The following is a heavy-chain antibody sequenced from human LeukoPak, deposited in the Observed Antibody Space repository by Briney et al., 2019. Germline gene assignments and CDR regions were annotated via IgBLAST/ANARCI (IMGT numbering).Heavy chain of an antibody. D-gene: IGHD2-2*01. V-gene: IGHV1-18*01. J-gene: IGHJ3*02. CDR1: GYTFNAFG. Sequence: GASVKVSCKASGYTFNAFGISWVRQAPGQGLEWMGWISAFDGGTMYAQSLQGRLSMTTETSTTTAYMELRSLTPDDTAVYYCARLARYHLLEASDIWGQGTMVTVSS. CDR3: ARLARYHLLEASDI. CDR2: ISAFDGGT.